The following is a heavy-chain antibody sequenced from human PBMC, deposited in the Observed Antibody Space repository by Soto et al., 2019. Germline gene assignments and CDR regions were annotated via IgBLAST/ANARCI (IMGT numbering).Heavy chain of an antibody. CDR3: ARGEDAFFYYGLDV. Sequence: SESLSLTGTVPVGSITSSYWSWIRRRPGKGLEWIAYIYDTGISGYTPSTSYNPSLKSRVTMSVDTSKSQFSLKLTSVTAADTAVYYCARGEDAFFYYGLDVWGQGITVTVSS. J-gene: IGHJ6*02. CDR1: VGSITSSY. CDR2: IYDTGISGYTPST. V-gene: IGHV4-59*01.